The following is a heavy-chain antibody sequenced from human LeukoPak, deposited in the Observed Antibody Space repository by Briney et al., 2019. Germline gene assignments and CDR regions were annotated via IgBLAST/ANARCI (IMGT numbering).Heavy chain of an antibody. V-gene: IGHV4-39*07. Sequence: SETLSLTCTVSGGSISSSSYYWGWIRQPPGKGLEWIGSIYYTGSTHYNPSLKSRVTISVDTSKNQFSLKLSSVTAADTAVYYCAREGYCTNGVCYLSDYWGQGTLVTVSS. CDR3: AREGYCTNGVCYLSDY. D-gene: IGHD2-8*01. J-gene: IGHJ4*02. CDR2: IYYTGST. CDR1: GGSISSSSYY.